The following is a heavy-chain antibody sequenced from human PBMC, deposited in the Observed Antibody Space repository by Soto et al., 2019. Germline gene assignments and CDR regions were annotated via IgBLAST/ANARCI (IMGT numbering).Heavy chain of an antibody. Sequence: SETLSLTCTVSGGSISRSSDYWGWIRQPPGKGLEWIGNIYYSGNTYYNPSLQSRVTISVDTSKNQFSLKLTSATAADTAVYYCSRRITAPTRIDSCGQRDLLTVSS. J-gene: IGHJ4*02. V-gene: IGHV4-39*01. CDR3: SRRITAPTRIDS. CDR1: GGSISRSSDY. D-gene: IGHD1-7*01. CDR2: IYYSGNT.